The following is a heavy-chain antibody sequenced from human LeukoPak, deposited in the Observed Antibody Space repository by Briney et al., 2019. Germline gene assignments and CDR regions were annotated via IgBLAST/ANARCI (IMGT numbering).Heavy chain of an antibody. CDR3: ARGSTGIAVADY. CDR2: IYYSGST. D-gene: IGHD6-19*01. CDR1: GGSISSSSYY. Sequence: PSETLSLTCTVSGGSISSSSYYWGWIRQPPGKGLEWIGSIYYSGSTYYNPSLKSRVTISVDTSKNQFSLKLSSVTAADTAVYYCARGSTGIAVADYWGQGTLVTVSS. J-gene: IGHJ4*02. V-gene: IGHV4-39*01.